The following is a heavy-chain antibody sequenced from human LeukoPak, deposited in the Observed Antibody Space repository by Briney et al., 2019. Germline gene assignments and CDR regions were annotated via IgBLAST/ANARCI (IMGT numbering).Heavy chain of an antibody. Sequence: GESLKISCKGYGDRFTSYWVAWVSQMPGKGLQWTGIIFPGDSDTRYSPSLQGQVTISVDRSISTAYLQWSSLKASDTAIYYCARRPLHSQNWLAPWGQGTLVTVSS. J-gene: IGHJ5*02. CDR1: GDRFTSYW. CDR2: IFPGDSDT. V-gene: IGHV5-51*01. CDR3: ARRPLHSQNWLAP.